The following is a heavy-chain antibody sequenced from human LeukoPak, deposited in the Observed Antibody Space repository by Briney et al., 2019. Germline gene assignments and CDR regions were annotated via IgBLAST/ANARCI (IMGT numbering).Heavy chain of an antibody. Sequence: ASVKVSCKASGYTFTNYGVNWVRQAPGQGLEWMGCISTYNGNTNYAQRLQGRVTMTTDTSTSTAYMELRSLRSDDTAVYYCARDQGDGYDWGQGTLVTVSS. D-gene: IGHD5-24*01. J-gene: IGHJ4*02. CDR1: GYTFTNYG. CDR2: ISTYNGNT. V-gene: IGHV1-18*01. CDR3: ARDQGDGYD.